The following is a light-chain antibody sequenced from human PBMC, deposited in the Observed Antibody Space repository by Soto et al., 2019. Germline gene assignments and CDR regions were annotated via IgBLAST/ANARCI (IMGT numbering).Light chain of an antibody. J-gene: IGKJ1*01. Sequence: DIQMTQSLSTLSASVGDRVTITCRASQSISSWLAWYQQKPGKAPKLLIYKASSLESGVPSSVSGGGSGTESTLTISSLQPDDFASYYCQQYNSYWTFGQGTKVEIK. V-gene: IGKV1-5*03. CDR3: QQYNSYWT. CDR2: KAS. CDR1: QSISSW.